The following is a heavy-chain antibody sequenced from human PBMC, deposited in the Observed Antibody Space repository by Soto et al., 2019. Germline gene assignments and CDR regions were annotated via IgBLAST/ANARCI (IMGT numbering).Heavy chain of an antibody. V-gene: IGHV1-8*01. CDR1: GYSFTSLD. Sequence: QVQLVQSGAEVREPGASVKVSCKASGYSFTSLDITWVRQTTGQGLEWMGWMKPSSGRTGYAQKLQGRVTMTRDTSINTAYMELSSLTADDTAFYYCARGVTAGVDYWGQGTLVTVSS. CDR2: MKPSSGRT. D-gene: IGHD1-26*01. J-gene: IGHJ4*02. CDR3: ARGVTAGVDY.